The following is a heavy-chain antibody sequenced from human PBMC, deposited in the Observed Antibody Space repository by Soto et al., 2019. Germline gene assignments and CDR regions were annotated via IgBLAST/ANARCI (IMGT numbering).Heavy chain of an antibody. CDR2: IYYSGST. D-gene: IGHD4-17*01. J-gene: IGHJ4*02. V-gene: IGHV4-30-4*01. CDR1: GGSISSGDYY. Sequence: QVQLQESGPGLVKPSQTLSLTCTVSGGSISSGDYYWSWIRQPPGKGLEWIGYIYYSGSTYYNPSLKIRDTISVDTSKNPFSLKLSSLTAPNTSVYYFDNYGTNSLYFDYWGQGTLVTVSS. CDR3: DNYGTNSLYFDY.